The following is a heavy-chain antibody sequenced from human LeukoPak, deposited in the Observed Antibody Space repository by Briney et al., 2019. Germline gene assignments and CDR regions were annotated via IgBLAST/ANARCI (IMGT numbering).Heavy chain of an antibody. Sequence: GGSLRLSCAASGLTFANYAMTWVRQAPGKGLEWVSLISGSGDIIYDADSVKGRFTISRDNSKSTLYLHMDSLRAEDTALYYCAKDLRCTDGSCKYFESWGQGTLVTVSS. V-gene: IGHV3-23*01. CDR2: ISGSGDII. CDR3: AKDLRCTDGSCKYFES. J-gene: IGHJ4*02. D-gene: IGHD2-15*01. CDR1: GLTFANYA.